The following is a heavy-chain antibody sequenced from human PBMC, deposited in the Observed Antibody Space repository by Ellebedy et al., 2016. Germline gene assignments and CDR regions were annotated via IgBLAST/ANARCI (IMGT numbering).Heavy chain of an antibody. V-gene: IGHV4-61*01. CDR2: IYYSGST. CDR3: ASLFRSGYDFLSVGIGY. CDR1: GGSVSSGSYY. Sequence: SETLSLTXTVSGGSVSSGSYYWSWIRQPPGKGLEWIGYIYYSGSTNYNPSLKSRVTISVDTSKNQFSLKLSSVTAADTAVYYCASLFRSGYDFLSVGIGYWGQGTLVTVSS. D-gene: IGHD5-12*01. J-gene: IGHJ4*02.